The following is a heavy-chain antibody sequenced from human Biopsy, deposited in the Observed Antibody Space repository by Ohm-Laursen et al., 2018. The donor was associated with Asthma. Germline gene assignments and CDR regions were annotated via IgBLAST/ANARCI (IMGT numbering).Heavy chain of an antibody. CDR2: IYYSGST. Sequence: TLSLTCTVSGGSINIGDYYWSWIRQPPVKGLEWIGYIYYSGSTYYNPSLKSRVTISADTSKNQFHLNLSSVTAADTAVYFCARAAITGIRGWFDPWGQGTLVTVSS. J-gene: IGHJ5*02. V-gene: IGHV4-30-4*08. CDR1: GGSINIGDYY. CDR3: ARAAITGIRGWFDP. D-gene: IGHD1-20*01.